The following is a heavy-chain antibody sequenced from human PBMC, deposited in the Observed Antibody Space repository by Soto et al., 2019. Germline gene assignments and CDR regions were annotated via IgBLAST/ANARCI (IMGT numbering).Heavy chain of an antibody. CDR2: ISYDGRDI. D-gene: IGHD3-10*01. V-gene: IGHV3-30*18. Sequence: QVQLVESGGGVVHPGRSLRLSCVGSGFRFTSFGLDWVRQAPGPGLPWVAAISYDGRDISYSDYVTGRFTISSDKSKHTLYLQMVSLRVEATGVYYCAKESLDYYDSGRFYAPAFAPWGQGTLGSVSS. J-gene: IGHJ5*02. CDR1: GFRFTSFG. CDR3: AKESLDYYDSGRFYAPAFAP.